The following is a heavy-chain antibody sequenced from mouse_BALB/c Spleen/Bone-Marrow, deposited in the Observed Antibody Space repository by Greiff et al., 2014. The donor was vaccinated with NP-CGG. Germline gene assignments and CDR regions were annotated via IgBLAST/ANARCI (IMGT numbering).Heavy chain of an antibody. D-gene: IGHD4-1*01. CDR2: IYPGDGDT. V-gene: IGHV1-80*01. Sequence: VQLQESGAELVRPGSSVKISCKASGYACSSYWMNWVKQRPGQGLEWIGQIYPGDGDTNYNGNFKDKATLTTDKSSTTAYMQLSSLTSEDSAVYFCARGGRLTGYYFDYWGQGTTLTVSS. CDR3: ARGGRLTGYYFDY. J-gene: IGHJ2*01. CDR1: GYACSSYW.